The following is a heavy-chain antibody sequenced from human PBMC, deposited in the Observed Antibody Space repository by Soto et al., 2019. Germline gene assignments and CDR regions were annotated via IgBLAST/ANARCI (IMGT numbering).Heavy chain of an antibody. Sequence: ESLKISVKGSGYSLSGYWITWVRQNPGKGLEWMGRIDPSDSQTYYSPSFRGHVTISATKSITTVFLQWSSLRASDTAMYYCARQIYDSDTGPNCQYYFDSWGQGTPVSVSS. J-gene: IGHJ4*02. D-gene: IGHD3-22*01. CDR3: ARQIYDSDTGPNCQYYFDS. CDR1: GYSLSGYW. CDR2: IDPSDSQT. V-gene: IGHV5-10-1*01.